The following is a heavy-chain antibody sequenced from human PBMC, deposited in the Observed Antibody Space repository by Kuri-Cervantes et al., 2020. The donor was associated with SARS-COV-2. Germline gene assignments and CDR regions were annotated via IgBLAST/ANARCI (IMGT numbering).Heavy chain of an antibody. Sequence: GGSLRLSCAASGFTFSSYGMNWVRQAPGKGLEWVAFIRYGGSNKYYADSVKGRFTISRDNSKNTLYLQMNSLRAEDTAVYYCAKGDRYVWGCYDAFDIWGQGKMVTVSS. CDR2: IRYGGSNK. CDR3: AKGDRYVWGCYDAFDI. V-gene: IGHV3-30*02. J-gene: IGHJ3*02. CDR1: GFTFSSYG. D-gene: IGHD3-16*01.